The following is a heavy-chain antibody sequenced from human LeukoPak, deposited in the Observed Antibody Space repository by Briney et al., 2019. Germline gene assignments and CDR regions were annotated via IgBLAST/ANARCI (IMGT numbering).Heavy chain of an antibody. Sequence: ASVKVSCKASGYTFTSYGMSWVRQAPGQGLEWMGWISAYNGNTNYAQELQGRVTMTTDTSTSTAYMELSSLRSEDTAVYYCARGFGRDHGYGSGSSFLRDYYYHMDVWGKGTTVTISS. J-gene: IGHJ6*03. CDR1: GYTFTSYG. D-gene: IGHD3-10*01. V-gene: IGHV1-18*01. CDR2: ISAYNGNT. CDR3: ARGFGRDHGYGSGSSFLRDYYYHMDV.